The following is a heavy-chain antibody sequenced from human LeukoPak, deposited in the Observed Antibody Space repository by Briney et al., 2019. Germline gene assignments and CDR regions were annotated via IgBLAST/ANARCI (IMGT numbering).Heavy chain of an antibody. CDR3: ATGTMVRTIDY. Sequence: ASVTVSCKGSGYTLTELSMHWVRQAPGKGREWMGGFDLEDGETIYAQKFQGRVTMTEDTSTDTAYMELRSMRSEDTAVYYCATGTMVRTIDYWGQGTLVTVSS. CDR2: FDLEDGET. D-gene: IGHD3-10*01. CDR1: GYTLTELS. J-gene: IGHJ4*02. V-gene: IGHV1-24*01.